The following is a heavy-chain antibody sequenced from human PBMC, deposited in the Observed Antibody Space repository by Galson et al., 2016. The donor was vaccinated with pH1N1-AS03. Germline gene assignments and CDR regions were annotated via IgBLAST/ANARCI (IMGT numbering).Heavy chain of an antibody. D-gene: IGHD1-1*01. CDR1: GFTFSDYA. CDR2: ISGTGGSP. V-gene: IGHV3-23*01. Sequence: LRLSCAASGFTFSDYAMGWVRQAPGKGLEWLAEISGTGGSPFYADSVKGRVTISRDNSKNTVYLQMTSLRAEDTAVYYCATNALKVRVGYWGQGTLVTVSS. CDR3: ATNALKVRVGY. J-gene: IGHJ4*01.